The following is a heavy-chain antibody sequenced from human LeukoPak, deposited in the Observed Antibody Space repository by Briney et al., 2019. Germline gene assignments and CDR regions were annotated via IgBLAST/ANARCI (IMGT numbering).Heavy chain of an antibody. CDR3: AKVSNSYGYGLDY. Sequence: GGSLRLSCAASGFTFSSYGMHWVRQAPGKGLEWVAVISYDGSNKYYADSVKGRFTISRDNSKNTLYLQMNSLRAEDTAVYYCAKVSNSYGYGLDYWGQGTLATVSS. V-gene: IGHV3-30*18. CDR1: GFTFSSYG. J-gene: IGHJ4*02. D-gene: IGHD5-18*01. CDR2: ISYDGSNK.